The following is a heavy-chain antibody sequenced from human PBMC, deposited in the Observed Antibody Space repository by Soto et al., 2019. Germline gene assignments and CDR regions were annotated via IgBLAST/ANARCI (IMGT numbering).Heavy chain of an antibody. J-gene: IGHJ4*02. CDR1: GFTFSSYG. CDR3: ASSGCSSTSCYPFDY. Sequence: GGSLRLSCAASGFTFSSYGMHWVRQAPGKGLEWVAVISYDGSNKYYADSVKGRFTISRDNSKNTLYLQMNSLRAEDTAVYYCASSGCSSTSCYPFDYWGQGTLVTVSS. V-gene: IGHV3-30*03. CDR2: ISYDGSNK. D-gene: IGHD2-2*01.